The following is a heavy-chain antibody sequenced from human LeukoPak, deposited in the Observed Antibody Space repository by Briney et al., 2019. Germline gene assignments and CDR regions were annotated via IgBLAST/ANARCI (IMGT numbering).Heavy chain of an antibody. V-gene: IGHV3-72*01. CDR2: IRRKGQSYTT. Sequence: GGSLRLSCAASGFTFSDYILDWVRQAPGKGLEWVGRIRRKGQSYTTEYAASVKGRFTISRDDSKNSLYLHMNSLRTEDTAVYHCSRDGNAGDNSAFDIWGQGTMVTVSS. CDR1: GFTFSDYI. D-gene: IGHD3-22*01. CDR3: SRDGNAGDNSAFDI. J-gene: IGHJ3*02.